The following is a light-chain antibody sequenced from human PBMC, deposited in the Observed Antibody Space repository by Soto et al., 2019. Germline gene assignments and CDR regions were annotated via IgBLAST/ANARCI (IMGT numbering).Light chain of an antibody. J-gene: IGKJ1*01. Sequence: DIQMTQSRSTLSGAVGDRVTITCRASQTISSWLAWYQQKPGKAPKLLIYKASTLKSGVPSRFSGSGSGTEFTLTISSLQPDDFATYSCQHYNSYSEAFGQGTKVDIK. CDR3: QHYNSYSEA. CDR2: KAS. CDR1: QTISSW. V-gene: IGKV1-5*03.